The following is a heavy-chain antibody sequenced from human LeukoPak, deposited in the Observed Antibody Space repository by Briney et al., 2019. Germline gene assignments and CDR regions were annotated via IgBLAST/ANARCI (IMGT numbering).Heavy chain of an antibody. J-gene: IGHJ2*01. V-gene: IGHV1-18*04. Sequence: ASVKVSCKASGYSFTDHYIHWVRQAPGQGLEWMGWISAYNGNTNYAQKLQGRVTMTTDTSTSTAYMELRSLRSDDTAVYYCARVIIAAAGRYWYFDLWGRGTLVTVSS. CDR2: ISAYNGNT. CDR1: GYSFTDHY. CDR3: ARVIIAAAGRYWYFDL. D-gene: IGHD6-13*01.